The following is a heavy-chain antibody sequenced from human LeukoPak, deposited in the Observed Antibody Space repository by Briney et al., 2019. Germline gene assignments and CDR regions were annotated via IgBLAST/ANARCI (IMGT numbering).Heavy chain of an antibody. CDR3: ARAVPTYYYAMDV. CDR2: IEQDGSEK. Sequence: GGSLRLSCTASGFIFSGYWMSWVRQAPGKGLEWVANIEQDGSEKYFVGSVKRRFTISRDNAKNSLYLEMNSLRADDTAVCYCARAVPTYYYAMDVWGQGTTVTVSS. CDR1: GFIFSGYW. J-gene: IGHJ6*02. V-gene: IGHV3-7*01.